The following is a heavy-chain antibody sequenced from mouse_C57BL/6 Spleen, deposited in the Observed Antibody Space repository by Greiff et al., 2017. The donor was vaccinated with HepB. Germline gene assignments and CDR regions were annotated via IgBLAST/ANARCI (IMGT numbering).Heavy chain of an antibody. V-gene: IGHV5-12*01. J-gene: IGHJ4*01. Sequence: EVKVVESGGGLVQPGGSLKLSCAASGFTFSDYYMYWVRQTPEKRLEWVAYISNGGGSTYYPDTVKGRFTISRDNAKNTLYLQMSRLKSEDTAMYYCARRGGYYAMDYWGQGTSVTVSS. CDR1: GFTFSDYY. CDR3: ARRGGYYAMDY. CDR2: ISNGGGST.